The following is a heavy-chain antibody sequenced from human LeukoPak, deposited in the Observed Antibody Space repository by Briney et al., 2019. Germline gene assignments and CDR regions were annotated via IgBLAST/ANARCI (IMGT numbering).Heavy chain of an antibody. J-gene: IGHJ4*02. Sequence: GGSLRLSCAASGSTFSSYAMSWVRQAPGKGLEWVSAISGSGGSTYYADSVKGRFTISRDNSKNTLYLQMNSLRVEDTAVYYCAKVIAAAAVYYFDYWGQGTLVTVSS. CDR3: AKVIAAAAVYYFDY. V-gene: IGHV3-23*01. D-gene: IGHD6-13*01. CDR2: ISGSGGST. CDR1: GSTFSSYA.